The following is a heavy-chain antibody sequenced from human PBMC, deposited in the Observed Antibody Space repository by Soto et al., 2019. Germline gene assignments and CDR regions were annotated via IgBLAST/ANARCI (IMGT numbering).Heavy chain of an antibody. V-gene: IGHV5-51*01. CDR1: GYSFTSYW. D-gene: IGHD6-13*01. J-gene: IGHJ4*02. Sequence: HGESLKISCKGSGYSFTSYWIGWVRQMPGKGLEWMGIIYPGDSDTRYGPSFQGQVTISADKSISTAYLQWSSLKASDTAMYYCARRSSSSSGDFDYWGQGTLVTVSS. CDR2: IYPGDSDT. CDR3: ARRSSSSSGDFDY.